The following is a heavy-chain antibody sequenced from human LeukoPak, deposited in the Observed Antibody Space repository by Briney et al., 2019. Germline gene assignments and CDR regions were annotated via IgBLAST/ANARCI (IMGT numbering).Heavy chain of an antibody. CDR2: ISSSSSTI. J-gene: IGHJ6*02. Sequence: GGSLRLSCAASGFTFSSYSMNWVRQAPGKGLEWVSYISSSSSTIYYADSVKGRFTISRDNAKNSLYLQMNSLRAEDTALYHCARVMVGAAAGTGGMDVWGQGTTVTVSS. CDR3: ARVMVGAAAGTGGMDV. V-gene: IGHV3-48*01. CDR1: GFTFSSYS. D-gene: IGHD6-13*01.